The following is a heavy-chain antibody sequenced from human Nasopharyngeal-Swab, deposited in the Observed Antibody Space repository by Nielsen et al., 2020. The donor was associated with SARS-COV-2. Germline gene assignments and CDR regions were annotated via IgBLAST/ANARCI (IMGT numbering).Heavy chain of an antibody. CDR3: ARDRSETAMAIFDY. J-gene: IGHJ4*02. D-gene: IGHD5-18*01. CDR1: GYSFRSYG. Sequence: ASVKVSCKASGYSFRSYGINWVRQAPGQGLEWMGWISVYNADTNYAQKLQGRVSMTTDTSTSTAYMELRSLRSDDTAVYYCARDRSETAMAIFDYWGQGTLVTVSS. CDR2: ISVYNADT. V-gene: IGHV1-18*01.